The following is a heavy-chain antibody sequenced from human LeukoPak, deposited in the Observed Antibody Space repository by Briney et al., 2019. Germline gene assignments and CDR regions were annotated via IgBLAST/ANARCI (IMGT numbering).Heavy chain of an antibody. V-gene: IGHV3-30*02. CDR2: IRNDGSYK. J-gene: IGHJ3*02. CDR1: GFTFSTYG. D-gene: IGHD6-19*01. Sequence: GGSLRLSCAASGFTFSTYGMHWVRQAPGKGLEWVAFIRNDGSYKYYADSLKGRFTISRDNSKNTLYLQMNSLRAEDTAVYYCAKIQGWFNAAFHIGGQGTMVTVSS. CDR3: AKIQGWFNAAFHI.